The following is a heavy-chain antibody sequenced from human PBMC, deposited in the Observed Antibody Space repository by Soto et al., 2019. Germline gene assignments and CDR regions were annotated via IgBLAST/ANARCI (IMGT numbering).Heavy chain of an antibody. CDR2: IIPILGIA. CDR1: GRTTSSYS. D-gene: IGHD4-4*01. J-gene: IGHJ6*04. V-gene: IGHV1-69*04. Sequence: SVKVSCNPSGRTTSSYSTSCVRQAPGQGLEWMGRIIPILGIANHAQKFQGRVTITADKSTSTAYMELSSLRSEDTAVYYCAREGATTVTSADVWGKGTTVTVSS. CDR3: AREGATTVTSADV.